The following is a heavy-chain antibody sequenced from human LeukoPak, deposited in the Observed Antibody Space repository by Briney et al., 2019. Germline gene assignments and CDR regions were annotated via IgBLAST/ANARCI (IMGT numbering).Heavy chain of an antibody. CDR1: GYSFTSYW. V-gene: IGHV5-51*01. Sequence: GESLKISCKGSGYSFTSYWIGWVRQMPGKGLEWMGIIYPGDSDTRYSPSFQGQVTISADKSISTAYLQWSSLKASDTAMYYCARPQFPNDYYYGMDVWGQGTTVTVSS. CDR2: IYPGDSDT. CDR3: ARPQFPNDYYYGMDV. D-gene: IGHD5-24*01. J-gene: IGHJ6*02.